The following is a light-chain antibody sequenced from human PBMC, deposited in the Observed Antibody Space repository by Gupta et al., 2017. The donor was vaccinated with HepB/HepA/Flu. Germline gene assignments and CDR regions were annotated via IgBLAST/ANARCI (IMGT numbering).Light chain of an antibody. CDR2: GAS. J-gene: IGKJ4*01. V-gene: IGKV3-15*01. Sequence: EIVMTQSPATLSVSPGERATLSCRASQSVSSNLAWYQQKPGQAPRLLIYGASTRDTGIPARFSGSGCGKELPLTISSRQSEDFAVYYCQQNKNWPPITFGRGTKVDIK. CDR3: QQNKNWPPIT. CDR1: QSVSSN.